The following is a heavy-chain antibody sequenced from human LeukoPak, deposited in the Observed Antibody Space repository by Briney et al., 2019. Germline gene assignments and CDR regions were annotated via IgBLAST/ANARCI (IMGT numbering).Heavy chain of an antibody. CDR2: IYHGGST. CDR1: GYSISGGYY. J-gene: IGHJ4*02. Sequence: SETLSLTCAVSGYSISGGYYWGWVRQPPGKGLEWVGSIYHGGSTYYNPSLKSRVTISVDAPKNQFSLSLSSVTAADTAVYYCARTRFKTGYSYDSSGYFLDYWGQGTLVTVSS. CDR3: ARTRFKTGYSYDSSGYFLDY. V-gene: IGHV4-38-2*01. D-gene: IGHD3-22*01.